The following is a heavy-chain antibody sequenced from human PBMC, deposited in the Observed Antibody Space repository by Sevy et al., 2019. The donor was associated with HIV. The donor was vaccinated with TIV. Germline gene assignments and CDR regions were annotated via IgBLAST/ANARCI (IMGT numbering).Heavy chain of an antibody. J-gene: IGHJ6*02. CDR1: GFTFRNFW. V-gene: IGHV3-7*01. CDR2: IRGDGSEK. D-gene: IGHD3-10*01. Sequence: GGSLRLSCAVSGFTFRNFWMSWVRQAPGKGLEWVANIRGDGSEKYYVDSVRGRFTISRDNAKNSLFLQLNSLRADDTAIYYCAKSYFGSGTSYGMDLWGRGTTVTVSS. CDR3: AKSYFGSGTSYGMDL.